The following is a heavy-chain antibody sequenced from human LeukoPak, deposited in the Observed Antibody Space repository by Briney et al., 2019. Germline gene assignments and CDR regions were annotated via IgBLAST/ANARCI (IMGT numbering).Heavy chain of an antibody. D-gene: IGHD6-25*01. CDR2: IKTKPENYVT. J-gene: IGHJ2*01. CDR1: GFTLSGSD. CDR3: IRRHIAASLCFDL. Sequence: GGSLRLSCAASGFTLSGSDVHWVRQASGKGLEWIGRIKTKPENYVTAYVESVRGRFTISRDDSKNTAYLQMNSLKTEDTAVYYCIRRHIAASLCFDLWGRGTLVTGSS. V-gene: IGHV3-73*01.